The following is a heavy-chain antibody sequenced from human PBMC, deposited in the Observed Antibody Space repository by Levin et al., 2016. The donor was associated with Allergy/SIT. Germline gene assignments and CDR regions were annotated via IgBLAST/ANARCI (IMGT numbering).Heavy chain of an antibody. J-gene: IGHJ4*02. D-gene: IGHD6-13*01. CDR1: GFSFSDYY. V-gene: IGHV3-11*06. Sequence: GESLKISCAASGFSFSDYYMTWIRQAPGKGLEWISYISGDGAHASHRDSLKGRFTISRDNAKNSLYLQMNSLTVEDTAVYYCARDPVDGAAGLDYWGPGTLVTVSS. CDR3: ARDPVDGAAGLDY. CDR2: ISGDGAHA.